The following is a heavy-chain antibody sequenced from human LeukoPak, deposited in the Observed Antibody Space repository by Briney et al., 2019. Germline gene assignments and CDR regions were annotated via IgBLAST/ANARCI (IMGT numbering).Heavy chain of an antibody. D-gene: IGHD6-6*01. CDR2: IYYSGST. CDR1: GGSISSSSYY. CDR3: ARHDYSGSSIDY. V-gene: IGHV4-39*01. Sequence: PSETLSLTCTVSGGSISSSSYYWGWIRQPPGKGLEWIGSIYYSGSTYYNPSLKSRVTLSVDTSKNQFSLKLSPVTAADTAVYYCARHDYSGSSIDYWGQGTLVTVSS. J-gene: IGHJ4*02.